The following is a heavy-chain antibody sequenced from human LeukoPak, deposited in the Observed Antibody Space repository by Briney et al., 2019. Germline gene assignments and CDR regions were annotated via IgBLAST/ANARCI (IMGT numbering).Heavy chain of an antibody. Sequence: GGSLRLSCAASGFALYNYAMNWVRQAPGKGLEWVSGISGSGGSTYYADSVKGRFTVSRDISRNTLYLQMSSLRAEDTAIYYCAKRQPYYFDYWGQGTLVTVSS. CDR3: AKRQPYYFDY. J-gene: IGHJ4*02. V-gene: IGHV3-23*01. D-gene: IGHD1-1*01. CDR2: ISGSGGST. CDR1: GFALYNYA.